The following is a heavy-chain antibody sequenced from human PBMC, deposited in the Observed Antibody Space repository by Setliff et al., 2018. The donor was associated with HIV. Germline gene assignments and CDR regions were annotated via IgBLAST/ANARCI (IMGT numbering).Heavy chain of an antibody. D-gene: IGHD4-17*01. J-gene: IGHJ4*02. V-gene: IGHV4-61*08. CDR3: AREIYGGNSRPFDY. Sequence: SETLSLTCTVSGGSISSGGYYWSWIRQHPGKGLEWIGYIYYSGSTNYNPSLKSRVTMSVDTSKNQFSLKLSSVTAADTAVYYCAREIYGGNSRPFDYWGQGILVTVSS. CDR2: IYYSGST. CDR1: GGSISSGGYY.